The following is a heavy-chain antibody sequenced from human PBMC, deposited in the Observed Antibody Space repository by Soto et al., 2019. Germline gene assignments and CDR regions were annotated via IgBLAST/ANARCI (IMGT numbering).Heavy chain of an antibody. CDR3: ARDPIMAAAAREGYYYYGMDV. CDR2: IIPIFGTA. Sequence: SVKVSCKASGSTFTGYYMHWVRQAPGQGLEWMGGIIPIFGTANYAQKFQGRVTSTADESTSTAYMELSSLRSEDTAVYYCARDPIMAAAAREGYYYYGMDVWGQGTTVTVSS. D-gene: IGHD6-13*01. J-gene: IGHJ6*02. V-gene: IGHV1-69*13. CDR1: GSTFTGYY.